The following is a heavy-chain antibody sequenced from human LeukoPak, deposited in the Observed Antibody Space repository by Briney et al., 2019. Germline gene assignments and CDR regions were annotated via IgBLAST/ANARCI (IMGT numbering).Heavy chain of an antibody. CDR2: ISGSVGVT. CDR1: GFTFANYA. V-gene: IGHV3-23*01. J-gene: IGHJ4*02. D-gene: IGHD1-26*01. Sequence: GGSLRLSCAAAGFTFANYAMSWVRQAPGKGLEWVSAISGSVGVTSYADSVKGRFTISRDNSKNTLYLQMSSLETEDTAVYYCARDWEGFDYWGQGALVTVSS. CDR3: ARDWEGFDY.